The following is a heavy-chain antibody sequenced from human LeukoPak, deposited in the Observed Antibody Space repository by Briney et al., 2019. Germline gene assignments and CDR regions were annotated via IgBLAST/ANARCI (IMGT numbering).Heavy chain of an antibody. CDR1: GGSISSSSYY. CDR2: IYYSGST. Sequence: GSLRLSCAASGGSISSSSYYWGWIRQPPGKGLEWIGSIYYSGSTYYNPSLKSRVTISVDTSKNQFSLKLSSVTAADTAVYYCARDVRRNWFDPWGQGTLVTVSS. CDR3: ARDVRRNWFDP. J-gene: IGHJ5*02. V-gene: IGHV4-39*07.